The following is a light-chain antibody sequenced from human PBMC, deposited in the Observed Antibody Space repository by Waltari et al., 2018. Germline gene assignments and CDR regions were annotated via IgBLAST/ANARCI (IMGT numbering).Light chain of an antibody. CDR2: KVS. Sequence: EVVMTQSPVSLPVTLGQPASISCKSNPSLLYNDVNIYLNWLQQRPGQSPRRLIYKVSNRDPGVPDRFSATGSATDFTLKISRVEADDIGIYYCMQVSQWPHTFGPGTKLEI. J-gene: IGKJ2*01. CDR3: MQVSQWPHT. CDR1: PSLLYNDVNIY. V-gene: IGKV2-30*01.